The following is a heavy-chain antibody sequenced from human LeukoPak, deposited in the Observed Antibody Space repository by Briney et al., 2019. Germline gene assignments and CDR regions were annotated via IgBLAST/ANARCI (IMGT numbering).Heavy chain of an antibody. Sequence: GGSLRLSWAASGFTFSSYAMSWVRQAPGKGLEWVSAISGGGGSTYYADSMKGRFTISRDNSKNTLYLQMNSLRAEDTAVYYCATCSSTSCQSYYYYYYMDVWGKGTTVTVSS. J-gene: IGHJ6*03. D-gene: IGHD2-2*01. V-gene: IGHV3-23*01. CDR1: GFTFSSYA. CDR2: ISGGGGST. CDR3: ATCSSTSCQSYYYYYYMDV.